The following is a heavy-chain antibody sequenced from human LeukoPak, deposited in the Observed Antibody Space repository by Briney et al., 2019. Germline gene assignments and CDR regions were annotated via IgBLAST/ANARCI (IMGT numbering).Heavy chain of an antibody. CDR3: AKHLYYYDSSGYYDY. Sequence: GASLRLSCAASRFTFSSYAMSWVRQAPGKGLEWVSAISGSGGSTYYADSVKGRFTISRDNSKNTLYLQMNSLRAEDTAVYYCAKHLYYYDSSGYYDYWGQGTLVTVSS. D-gene: IGHD3-22*01. V-gene: IGHV3-23*01. J-gene: IGHJ4*02. CDR1: RFTFSSYA. CDR2: ISGSGGST.